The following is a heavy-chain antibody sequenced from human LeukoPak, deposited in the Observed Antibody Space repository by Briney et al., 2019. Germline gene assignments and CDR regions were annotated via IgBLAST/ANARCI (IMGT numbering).Heavy chain of an antibody. J-gene: IGHJ4*02. CDR2: ISSSGSTI. CDR1: GFILRIYE. V-gene: IGHV3-48*03. D-gene: IGHD6-19*01. Sequence: GGSLRLSCAASGFILRIYEMMGLRQATGRGLEGGSYISSSGSTIYYADSVKGRFTISRDNAKNSLYLQMSSLRAEDTAVYYCARRGGYSSGWYNFDYWGQGTLVTVSS. CDR3: ARRGGYSSGWYNFDY.